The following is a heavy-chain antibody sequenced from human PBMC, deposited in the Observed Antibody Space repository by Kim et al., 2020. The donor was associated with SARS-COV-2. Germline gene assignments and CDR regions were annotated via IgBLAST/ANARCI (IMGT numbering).Heavy chain of an antibody. V-gene: IGHV3-21*01. CDR3: ARDRGFTMIVGNFDY. D-gene: IGHD3-22*01. J-gene: IGHJ4*02. Sequence: GGSLRLSCAASGFTFSSYSMNWVRQAPGKGLEWVSCISSSRSYIYYADSVKGRFTISRDNAKNSLYLQMNSLRAEDTAVYYCARDRGFTMIVGNFDYWGQGTLGTVSS. CDR1: GFTFSSYS. CDR2: ISSSRSYI.